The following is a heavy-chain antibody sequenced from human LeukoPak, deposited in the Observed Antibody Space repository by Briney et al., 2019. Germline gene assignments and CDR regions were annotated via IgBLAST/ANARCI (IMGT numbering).Heavy chain of an antibody. V-gene: IGHV3-48*04. CDR2: ISNTGSVI. CDR3: ARNLPAADY. Sequence: PGGSLRLSCAASGFTFSSYSMNWVRQAPGKGLEWISYISNTGSVIYYADSVKGRFTISRDNAKNSLYLQMHSLRAEDTAVYYCARNLPAADYWGQGTLVTVSS. CDR1: GFTFSSYS. D-gene: IGHD2-2*01. J-gene: IGHJ4*02.